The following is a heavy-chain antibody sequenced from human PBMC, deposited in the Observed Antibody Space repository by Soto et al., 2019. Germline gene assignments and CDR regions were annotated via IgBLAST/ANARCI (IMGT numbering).Heavy chain of an antibody. D-gene: IGHD2-8*01. CDR2: LYSGGTT. Sequence: GGSLRLSCAASGFTVSSNYMSWVRQAPGKGLEWVSVLYSGGTTYYADSVKGRFTISRDNSKNTLYLQMNSLRAEDTAVYYCAGCTNGVCYRSYYYYYYMDVWGKGTTVTVSS. CDR1: GFTVSSNY. CDR3: AGCTNGVCYRSYYYYYYMDV. J-gene: IGHJ6*03. V-gene: IGHV3-66*01.